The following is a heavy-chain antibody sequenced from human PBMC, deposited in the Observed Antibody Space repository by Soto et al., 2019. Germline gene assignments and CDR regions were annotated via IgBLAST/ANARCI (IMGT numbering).Heavy chain of an antibody. Sequence: VKESCKASGGTCSSYAISWVRQAPGQGLEWMGGIIPIFGTANYAQKFQGRVTITADESTSTAYMELSSLRSEDTAVYYCARSAYYDILTGPFDYWGQGTLVTVSS. CDR3: ARSAYYDILTGPFDY. CDR1: GGTCSSYA. V-gene: IGHV1-69*01. J-gene: IGHJ4*02. D-gene: IGHD3-9*01. CDR2: IIPIFGTA.